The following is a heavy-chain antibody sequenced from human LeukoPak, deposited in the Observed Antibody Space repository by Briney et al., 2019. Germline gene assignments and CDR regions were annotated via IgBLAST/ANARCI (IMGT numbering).Heavy chain of an antibody. CDR3: ARVRTLDDYGDYFDY. V-gene: IGHV3-11*06. CDR2: ISSSSSYT. CDR1: GFTFSDYY. J-gene: IGHJ4*02. Sequence: GGSLRLSCAASGFTFSDYYMSWIRQAPGKGLEWVSYISSSSSYTNYADSVKGRFTISRDNAKNSLYLQMNSLRAEDRAVYYCARVRTLDDYGDYFDYWGQGTLVTVSS. D-gene: IGHD4-17*01.